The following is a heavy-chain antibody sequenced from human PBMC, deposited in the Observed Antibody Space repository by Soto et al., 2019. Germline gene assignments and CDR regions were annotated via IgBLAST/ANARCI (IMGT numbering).Heavy chain of an antibody. J-gene: IGHJ6*02. CDR2: IYSGGST. CDR3: AREGAARLYGMDV. CDR1: GFTVSSNY. Sequence: EVPLVESGGGLIQPGGSLRLSCAASGFTVSSNYMSWVRQAPGKGLEWVSVIYSGGSTYYADSVKGRFTISRDNSKNTLYLQMNSLRAEDTAVYYCAREGAARLYGMDVWGQGTTVTVSS. V-gene: IGHV3-53*01. D-gene: IGHD6-6*01.